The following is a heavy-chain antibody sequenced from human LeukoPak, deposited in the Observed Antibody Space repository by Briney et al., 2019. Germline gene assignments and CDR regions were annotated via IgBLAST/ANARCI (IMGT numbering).Heavy chain of an antibody. V-gene: IGHV3-66*01. CDR2: IYSGGST. CDR1: GFTVSSNY. J-gene: IGHJ6*02. D-gene: IGHD2-2*01. Sequence: GGSLRLSCAASGFTVSSNYMSWVRQAPGKGLEWVSVIYSGGSTYYADSVKGRFTIPRDNSKNTLYLQMNSLRAEDTAVYYCARGPVVPAATYYYYYGMDAWGQGTTVTVSS. CDR3: ARGPVVPAATYYYYYGMDA.